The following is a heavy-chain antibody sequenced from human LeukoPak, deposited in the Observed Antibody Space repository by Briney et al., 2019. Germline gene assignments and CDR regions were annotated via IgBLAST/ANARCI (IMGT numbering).Heavy chain of an antibody. D-gene: IGHD4-23*01. J-gene: IGHJ4*02. CDR1: GGSFSGYY. CDR2: IYYSGST. V-gene: IGHV4-59*12. CDR3: ARDSHDYGGNLYHDY. Sequence: SETLSLTCAVYGGSFSGYYWSWIRQPPGKGLEWIGYIYYSGSTNYNPSLKSRVTISVDTSKNQFSLKLSSVTAADTAVYYCARDSHDYGGNLYHDYWGQGTLVTVSS.